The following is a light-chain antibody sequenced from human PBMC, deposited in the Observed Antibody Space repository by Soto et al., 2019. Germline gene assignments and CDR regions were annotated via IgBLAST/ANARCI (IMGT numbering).Light chain of an antibody. CDR3: QKSPRPPPT. CDR1: QSIATY. V-gene: IGKV1-39*01. CDR2: AAS. Sequence: DLQMTQSPSSLSASVGDRVTITCRASQSIATYLNWYQQKPGTAPYLLIFAASSLQSGVPSRFSGSGSGTDLPFTISSLQPEAFATYYCQKSPRPPPTFGEGPRWSSN. J-gene: IGKJ4*01.